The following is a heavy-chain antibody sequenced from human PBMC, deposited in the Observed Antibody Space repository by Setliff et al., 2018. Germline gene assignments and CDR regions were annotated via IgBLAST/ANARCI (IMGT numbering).Heavy chain of an antibody. V-gene: IGHV3-11*04. Sequence: GGSLRLSCVPSGFIFSGYHMSWIRQAPGKGLDWVAYISGSGNTIYYADSVKGRFTISRDKHLLYLQMNSLRAEDTAVYYCARPGGGWRSFDIWGQGTVVTVSS. CDR2: ISGSGNTI. D-gene: IGHD2-15*01. J-gene: IGHJ3*02. CDR3: ARPGGGWRSFDI. CDR1: GFIFSGYH.